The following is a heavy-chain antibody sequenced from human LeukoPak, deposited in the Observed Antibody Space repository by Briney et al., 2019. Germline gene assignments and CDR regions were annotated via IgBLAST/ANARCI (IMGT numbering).Heavy chain of an antibody. Sequence: ASVKVSCKASGYTFTSYGISWVRQAPGQGLEWMGWISAYNGNTNYAQKLQGRVTMTTDISTSTAYMELRSLRSDDTAEYYCARGGYCSGGSCYAFDYWGQGTLVTVSS. D-gene: IGHD2-15*01. CDR3: ARGGYCSGGSCYAFDY. V-gene: IGHV1-18*01. CDR2: ISAYNGNT. J-gene: IGHJ4*02. CDR1: GYTFTSYG.